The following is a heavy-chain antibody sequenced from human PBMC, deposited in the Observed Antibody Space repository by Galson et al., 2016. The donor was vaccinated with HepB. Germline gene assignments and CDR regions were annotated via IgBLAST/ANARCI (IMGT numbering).Heavy chain of an antibody. CDR1: GYNFTNYW. D-gene: IGHD5-12*01. V-gene: IGHV5-51*01. CDR3: VRPRYSGYLYDAFDI. Sequence: QSGAEVKKPGESLKISCKGSGYNFTNYWIGWVRQMPGKGLEWMAIIFPGDSETRCSPSFQGQVTISADKSINTASLQWSSLKASDTAIYYCVRPRYSGYLYDAFDIWGQGTLVTVSS. CDR2: IFPGDSET. J-gene: IGHJ3*02.